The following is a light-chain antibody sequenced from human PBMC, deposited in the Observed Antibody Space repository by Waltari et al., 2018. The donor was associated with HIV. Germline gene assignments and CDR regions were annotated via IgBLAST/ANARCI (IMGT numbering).Light chain of an antibody. V-gene: IGKV4-1*01. J-gene: IGKJ1*01. CDR1: QNILDISNNKNY. CDR2: WAS. CDR3: QQHFSTPWT. Sequence: DIVMTQSPDSLAVSVGERATINCKSSQNILDISNNKNYLTWYQQKPGQSPKLLIYWASTRESGVPDRFRGSGSGTDFTITISSLQAEDVAVYYCQQHFSTPWTFGQGTKVGIK.